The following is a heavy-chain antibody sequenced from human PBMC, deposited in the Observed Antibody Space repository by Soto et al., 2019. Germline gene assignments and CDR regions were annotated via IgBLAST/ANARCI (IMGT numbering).Heavy chain of an antibody. CDR2: IIPILGIA. Sequence: GASVKVSCKASGGTFSSYTISWVRQAPGQGLEWMGRIIPILGIANYAQKFQGRVTITADKSTSTAYMELSSLRSEDTAVYYCARDQTTYYYGSGSYYNGAPAYWGQGTLVTVSS. D-gene: IGHD3-10*01. CDR1: GGTFSSYT. V-gene: IGHV1-69*04. CDR3: ARDQTTYYYGSGSYYNGAPAY. J-gene: IGHJ4*02.